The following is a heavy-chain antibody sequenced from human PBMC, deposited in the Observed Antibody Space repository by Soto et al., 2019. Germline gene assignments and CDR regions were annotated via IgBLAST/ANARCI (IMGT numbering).Heavy chain of an antibody. Sequence: GGSLRLSLSASGFPFSSYAIAWVRQAPGKGLEWVAVISYDGSNKYYADSVKGRFTISRDNSKNTLYLQMNSLRAEDTAVYYCARDRWLARGYFDYWGQGTLVTVSS. CDR2: ISYDGSNK. J-gene: IGHJ4*02. V-gene: IGHV3-30-3*01. D-gene: IGHD6-19*01. CDR1: GFPFSSYA. CDR3: ARDRWLARGYFDY.